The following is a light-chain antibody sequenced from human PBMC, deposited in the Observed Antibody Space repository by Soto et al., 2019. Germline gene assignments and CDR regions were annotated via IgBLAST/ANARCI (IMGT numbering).Light chain of an antibody. J-gene: IGKJ1*01. V-gene: IGKV3-15*01. Sequence: EIVMTQSPATLSVSPGERATLSCRASQSVSSNLAWYQQKPGQAPRLLIYGASTRATGIPARFSGSGSGTGFTLTISSLQSEDFAVYYCQLYGSSPWTFGQGTKVDIK. CDR1: QSVSSN. CDR3: QLYGSSPWT. CDR2: GAS.